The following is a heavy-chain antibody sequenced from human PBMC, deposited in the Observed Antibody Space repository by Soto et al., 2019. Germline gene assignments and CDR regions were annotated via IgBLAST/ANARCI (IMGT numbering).Heavy chain of an antibody. CDR3: ARSYSSYNWFDP. CDR2: IYYSGST. CDR1: GVSISSYY. J-gene: IGHJ5*02. V-gene: IGHV4-59*01. D-gene: IGHD6-6*01. Sequence: LSLTCTVSGVSISSYYWSWIRQPPGKGLEWIGYIYYSGSTNYNPSLKSRVTISVDTSKNQFSLKLSSVTAADTAVYYCARSYSSYNWFDPWGQGTLVTVSS.